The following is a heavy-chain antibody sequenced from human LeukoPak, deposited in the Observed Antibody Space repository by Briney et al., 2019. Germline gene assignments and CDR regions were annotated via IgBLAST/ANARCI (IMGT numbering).Heavy chain of an antibody. CDR1: GFTFSSYA. J-gene: IGHJ6*03. CDR2: ISGSGGST. D-gene: IGHD2-2*01. V-gene: IGHV3-23*01. CDR3: AKGSVVPAGPYYYYYYMDV. Sequence: GGSLRLSCAASGFTFSSYAMSWVRQAPGKGLEWVSAISGSGGSTYYADSVKGRFTISRDNAENTLYLQMNSLRAEDTAVYYCAKGSVVPAGPYYYYYYMDVWGKGTTVTVSS.